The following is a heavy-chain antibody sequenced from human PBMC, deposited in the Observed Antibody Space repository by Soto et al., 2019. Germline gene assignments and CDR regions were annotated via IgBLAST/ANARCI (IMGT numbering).Heavy chain of an antibody. D-gene: IGHD6-19*01. CDR1: GFTFSSYA. Sequence: EVQLLESGGGLVQPGGSLRLSCAASGFTFSSYAMSWVRQAPGKGLEWVSAISGSGGSTYYADSVKGRFTISRDNSKHTLYLHMNRLRAEDTAVYYCAKDAAVAGGGKFDYWGQGTLVTVSS. J-gene: IGHJ4*02. CDR2: ISGSGGST. CDR3: AKDAAVAGGGKFDY. V-gene: IGHV3-23*01.